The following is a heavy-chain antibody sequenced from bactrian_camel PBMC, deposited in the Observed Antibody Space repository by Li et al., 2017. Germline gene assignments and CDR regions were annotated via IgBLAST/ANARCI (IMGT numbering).Heavy chain of an antibody. V-gene: IGHV3S55*01. Sequence: HVQLVESGGGSVQAGGSLRLSCTTSGDTFDNYCMGWFRQVPGMEREGVAALEKGVTATYTAAVRGRFTISLDNAKNTLYLQMNNLKPEDTATYYCAATRGPLPVRSAFDEGRYNYWGQGTQVTVS. CDR1: GDTFDNYC. CDR3: AATRGPLPVRSAFDEGRYNY. J-gene: IGHJ4*01. D-gene: IGHD2*01. CDR2: LEKGVTA.